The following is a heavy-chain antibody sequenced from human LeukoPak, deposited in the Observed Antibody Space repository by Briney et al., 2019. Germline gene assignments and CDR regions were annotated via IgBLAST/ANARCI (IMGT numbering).Heavy chain of an antibody. Sequence: EGSLRLSCAASGFTFSSYAMSWVRQAPGKGLEWVSVISSSGHATHYADSVKGRFTISRDNSKNTVYLQMNSLRAEDTAVYYCAKDGMSPRGYSSGWYRVPFDIWGQGTMVTVSS. CDR3: AKDGMSPRGYSSGWYRVPFDI. V-gene: IGHV3-23*01. J-gene: IGHJ3*02. D-gene: IGHD6-19*01. CDR1: GFTFSSYA. CDR2: ISSSGHAT.